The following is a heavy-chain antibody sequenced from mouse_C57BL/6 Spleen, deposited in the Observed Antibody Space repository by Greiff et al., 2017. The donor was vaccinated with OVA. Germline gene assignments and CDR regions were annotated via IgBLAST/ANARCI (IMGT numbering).Heavy chain of an antibody. V-gene: IGHV5-4*01. J-gene: IGHJ4*01. Sequence: DVMLVESGGGLVKPGGSLKLSCAASGFTFSSYAMSWVRQTPEKRLEWVATISDGGSYTYYPDNVKGRFTISRDNAKNNLYLQMSHLKSEDTAMYYCAREGSTVVAPDAMDYWGQGTSVTVSS. CDR3: AREGSTVVAPDAMDY. CDR2: ISDGGSYT. D-gene: IGHD1-1*01. CDR1: GFTFSSYA.